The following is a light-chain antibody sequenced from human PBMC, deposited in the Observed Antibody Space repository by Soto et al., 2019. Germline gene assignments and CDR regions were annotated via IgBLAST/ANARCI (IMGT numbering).Light chain of an antibody. CDR1: SSDIGSYDL. CDR3: CSCGSSGTI. Sequence: QSALTQPASVSGSPGQSITISCSGTSSDIGSYDLVSWYQQYPGKVPKLMIYEVTKRPSGVSNRFSGSKSGNTASLTISGLQAEDEADYYCCSCGSSGTIFGGGTKVTVL. J-gene: IGLJ2*01. CDR2: EVT. V-gene: IGLV2-23*02.